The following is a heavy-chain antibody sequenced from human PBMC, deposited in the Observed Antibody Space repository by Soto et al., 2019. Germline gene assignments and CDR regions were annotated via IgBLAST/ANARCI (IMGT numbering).Heavy chain of an antibody. Sequence: PSETLSLTCTVSGGSISSYYWSWIRQPPGKGLEWIGYIYYSGSTNYNPSLKSRVTISVDTSKNQFSLKLSSVTAADTAVYYCARRGATTGSRWFDPWGQGTLVTVS. D-gene: IGHD5-12*01. J-gene: IGHJ5*02. CDR1: GGSISSYY. CDR2: IYYSGST. V-gene: IGHV4-59*08. CDR3: ARRGATTGSRWFDP.